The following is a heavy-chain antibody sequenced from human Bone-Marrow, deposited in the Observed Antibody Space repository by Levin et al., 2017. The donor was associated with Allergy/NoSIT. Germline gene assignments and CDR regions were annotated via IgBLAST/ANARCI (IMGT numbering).Heavy chain of an antibody. CDR2: INHSGRT. CDR1: GGSFSGYY. D-gene: IGHD3-9*01. CDR3: ARVRYFDGLLFDY. Sequence: SETLSLTCAVYGGSFSGYYWSWIRQPPGKGLEWIGEINHSGRTNYNPSPKSRVTISVDTSKNQFSLKLSSVTAADTAVYYCARVRYFDGLLFDYWGQGTLVTVSS. V-gene: IGHV4-34*01. J-gene: IGHJ4*02.